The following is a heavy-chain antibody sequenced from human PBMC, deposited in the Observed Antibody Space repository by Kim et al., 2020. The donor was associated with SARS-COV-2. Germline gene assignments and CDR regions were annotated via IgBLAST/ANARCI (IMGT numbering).Heavy chain of an antibody. Sequence: ASVKVSCKASGYTFTGYYMHWVRQAPGQGLEWMGWINPNSGGTNYAQKFQGWVTMTRDTSISTAYMELSRLRSDDTTVYYCARDRPYCSSTSCYAANYYYGMDVWGQGTTVTVSS. J-gene: IGHJ6*02. V-gene: IGHV1-2*04. CDR3: ARDRPYCSSTSCYAANYYYGMDV. D-gene: IGHD2-2*01. CDR2: INPNSGGT. CDR1: GYTFTGYY.